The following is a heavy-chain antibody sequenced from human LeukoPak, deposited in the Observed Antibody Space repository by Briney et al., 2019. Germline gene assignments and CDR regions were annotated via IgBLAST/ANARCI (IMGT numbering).Heavy chain of an antibody. J-gene: IGHJ5*02. D-gene: IGHD5-24*01. Sequence: PSETLSLTCTVSGGSISSSSYYWGWIRQPPGKGLEWIGSIYYSGSTYYNPSLKSRVTISVDTSKNQFSLKLSSVTAADTAVYYCARVEMATIMFDPWGQGTLVTVSS. CDR1: GGSISSSSYY. CDR2: IYYSGST. CDR3: ARVEMATIMFDP. V-gene: IGHV4-39*07.